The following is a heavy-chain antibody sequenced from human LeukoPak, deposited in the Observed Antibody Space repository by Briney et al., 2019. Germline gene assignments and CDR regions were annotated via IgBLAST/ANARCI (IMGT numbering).Heavy chain of an antibody. V-gene: IGHV3-48*04. CDR1: GFTFSTYS. Sequence: PGGSLRLSCAASGFTFSTYSMNWVRQGPGKGLEWLSYISSSSSTIYYADSVKGRFTISRDNAKNSLYLQMNSLRAEDTAVYYCARGATLLGYSSAWYWFDPWGQGTLVTVSS. CDR3: ARGATLLGYSSAWYWFDP. D-gene: IGHD6-13*01. J-gene: IGHJ5*02. CDR2: ISSSSSTI.